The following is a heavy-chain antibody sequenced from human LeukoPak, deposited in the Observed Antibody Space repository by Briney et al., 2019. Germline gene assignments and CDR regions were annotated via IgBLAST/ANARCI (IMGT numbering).Heavy chain of an antibody. D-gene: IGHD3-16*02. V-gene: IGHV1-8*03. CDR1: GYSFNNYD. Sequence: GASVKVTCKTSGYSFNNYDISWLRQPSGQGLEWVGWIHPNSGNKDYPQKFQGRITIARGTSKRMTDMELSRLRSDDTAIYYCARGGRYLPFWGQGTMVIVSS. CDR2: IHPNSGNK. J-gene: IGHJ3*01. CDR3: ARGGRYLPF.